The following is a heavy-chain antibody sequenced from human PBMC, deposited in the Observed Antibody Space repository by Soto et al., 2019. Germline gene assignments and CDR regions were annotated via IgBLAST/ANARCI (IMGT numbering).Heavy chain of an antibody. CDR2: IYHTGST. CDR3: ASLNIGSYYSSRNYFDF. D-gene: IGHD1-26*01. J-gene: IGHJ4*02. CDR1: GVSISSYY. Sequence: SETLSLTCTVSGVSISSYYWSWIRQPPGKRLEWIGSIYHTGSTYYNPSLKSRVTISVDTSKNQFSLKLSSVTAADTAVYYCASLNIGSYYSSRNYFDFWGQGTLVTVSS. V-gene: IGHV4-59*08.